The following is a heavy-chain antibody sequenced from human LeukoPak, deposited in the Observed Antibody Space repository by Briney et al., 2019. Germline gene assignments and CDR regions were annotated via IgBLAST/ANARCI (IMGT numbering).Heavy chain of an antibody. V-gene: IGHV4-59*01. CDR3: ARDSLASSGWYLFDY. D-gene: IGHD6-19*01. Sequence: SETLSLTCTVSGGSISSYHWSWIRQPPGKGLEWIGYIYYSGSTNYNPSLKSRVTISVDTSKNQFSLKLSSVTAADTAVYYCARDSLASSGWYLFDYWGQGTLVTVSS. J-gene: IGHJ4*02. CDR1: GGSISSYH. CDR2: IYYSGST.